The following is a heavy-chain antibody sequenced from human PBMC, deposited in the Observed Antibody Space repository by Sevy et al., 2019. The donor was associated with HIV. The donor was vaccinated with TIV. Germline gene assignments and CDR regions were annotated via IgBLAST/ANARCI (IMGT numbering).Heavy chain of an antibody. D-gene: IGHD2-2*02. CDR2: VSWNSGAI. Sequence: SLRLSCATSGFAFGDYAMHWVREAPGKGLEWVAGVSWNSGAIDYAASVKGRFTISRDHAKSSLYMQMNSLRAEDTALYYCAKDINRGCDSINCYTYYYYYYGLDAWGHGTTVTVSS. CDR1: GFAFGDYA. J-gene: IGHJ6*02. CDR3: AKDINRGCDSINCYTYYYYYYGLDA. V-gene: IGHV3-9*01.